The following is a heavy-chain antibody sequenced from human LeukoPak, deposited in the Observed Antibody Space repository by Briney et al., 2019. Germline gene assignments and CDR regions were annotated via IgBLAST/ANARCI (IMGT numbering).Heavy chain of an antibody. Sequence: KSSQTLSLTCTVSGGSISSGGYYWSWIRQHPGKGLEWIGYIYYSGSTYYNPSLKSRVTISVDTSKNQFSLKLSSVTAADTAVYYCARDVRRYDYVWGTAHYFDYWGQGTLVTVSS. CDR3: ARDVRRYDYVWGTAHYFDY. V-gene: IGHV4-31*03. CDR1: GGSISSGGYY. J-gene: IGHJ4*02. D-gene: IGHD3-16*01. CDR2: IYYSGST.